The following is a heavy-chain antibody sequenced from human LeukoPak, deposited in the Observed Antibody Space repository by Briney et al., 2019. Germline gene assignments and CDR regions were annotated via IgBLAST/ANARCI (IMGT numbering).Heavy chain of an antibody. CDR1: GFTFSSYG. D-gene: IGHD5-18*01. V-gene: IGHV3-30*02. CDR3: AKMPIPRYSYGPIDY. CDR2: IRYDGSNK. Sequence: PGGSLRLSCAASGFTFSSYGMHWVRQAPGKGLEWVAFIRYDGSNKYYADSVKGRFTISRDNSKNTLYLQMNSLRAEDTAVYYCAKMPIPRYSYGPIDYWGQGTLVTVPS. J-gene: IGHJ4*02.